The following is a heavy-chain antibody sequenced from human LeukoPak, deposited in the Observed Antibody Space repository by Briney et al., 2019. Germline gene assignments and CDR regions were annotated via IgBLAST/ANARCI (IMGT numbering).Heavy chain of an antibody. D-gene: IGHD2-15*01. CDR2: INHSGST. J-gene: IGHJ4*02. CDR3: ARGAQDIVVVVATTSVYFDY. CDR1: GGSFSGYY. Sequence: SETLSLTCAVYGGSFSGYYWSWIRQPPGKGLEWIGEINHSGSTNYNPSLKGRVTISVDTSKNQFSLKLNSVTVADTAVYYCARGAQDIVVVVATTSVYFDYWGQGTLVTVSS. V-gene: IGHV4-34*01.